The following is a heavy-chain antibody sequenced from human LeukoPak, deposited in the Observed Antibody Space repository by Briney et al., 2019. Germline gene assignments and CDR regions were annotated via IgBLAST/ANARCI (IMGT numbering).Heavy chain of an antibody. D-gene: IGHD3-22*01. CDR2: ISYDGSNK. CDR3: ARDLSSGSLDY. Sequence: PGGSLRLSCAASGFTFSSYAMHWVRQAPGKGLEWVAVISYDGSNKYYADSVKGRFTISRDNSKNTLYLQMNSLRAEDTAVYYCARDLSSGSLDYWGQGTLVTVSS. J-gene: IGHJ4*02. CDR1: GFTFSSYA. V-gene: IGHV3-30-3*01.